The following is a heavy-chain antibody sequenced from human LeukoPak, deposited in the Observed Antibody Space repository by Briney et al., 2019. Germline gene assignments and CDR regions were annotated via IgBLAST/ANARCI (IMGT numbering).Heavy chain of an antibody. CDR3: ARVLTPDIVVVPAAHP. D-gene: IGHD2-2*01. V-gene: IGHV1-69*13. CDR2: IIPIFGTA. CDR1: GGTFSSYA. Sequence: SVTVSCKASGGTFSSYAISWVRQAPGQGLEWVGGIIPIFGTANYAQKFQGRVTITADESTSTAYMELSSLRSEDTAVYYCARVLTPDIVVVPAAHPWGQGTLVTVSS. J-gene: IGHJ5*02.